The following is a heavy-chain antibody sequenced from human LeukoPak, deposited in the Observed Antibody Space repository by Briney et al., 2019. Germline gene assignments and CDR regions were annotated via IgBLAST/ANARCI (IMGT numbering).Heavy chain of an antibody. CDR3: ARVMGIAMPGDNYSWFDP. CDR2: IYYSGST. D-gene: IGHD6-19*01. V-gene: IGHV4-39*01. J-gene: IGHJ5*02. CDR1: GGSISSSSYY. Sequence: SETLSLTCTVSGGSISSSSYYWGRIRQPPGKGVEWIGSIYYSGSTYYNPSLKSRVTISVDTSKNQFSLKLTSVTATDTAVYYCARVMGIAMPGDNYSWFDPWGQGTLVTVSS.